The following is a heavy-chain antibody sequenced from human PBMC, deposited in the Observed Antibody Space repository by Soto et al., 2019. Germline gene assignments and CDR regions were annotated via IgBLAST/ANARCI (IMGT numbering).Heavy chain of an antibody. CDR3: ARDRWGEDGSGSYSLDY. V-gene: IGHV4-59*01. D-gene: IGHD3-10*01. J-gene: IGHJ4*02. CDR2: IYYSGST. Sequence: QVQLQESGPGLVKPSETLSLTCTVSGGSISSYYWSWIRQPPGKGLGWIGYIYYSGSTNYNPSLKSRVTISVDTSKNQFSLKLSSVTAADTAVYYCARDRWGEDGSGSYSLDYWGQGTLVTVSS. CDR1: GGSISSYY.